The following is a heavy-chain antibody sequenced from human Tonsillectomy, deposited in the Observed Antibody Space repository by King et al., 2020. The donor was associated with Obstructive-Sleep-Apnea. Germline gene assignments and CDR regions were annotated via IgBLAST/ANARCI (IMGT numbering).Heavy chain of an antibody. CDR3: AREGGYAPQASIGESLSGAYYYYGMDV. CDR2: ISAYNGNT. J-gene: IGHJ6*02. CDR1: GYTFTSYG. Sequence: QLVQSGAEVKKPGASVKVSCKASGYTFTSYGISWVRQAPGQGLEWMGWISAYNGNTNYAQKLQGRVTMTTDTSTSTAYMELRSLRSDDTAVYYCAREGGYAPQASIGESLSGAYYYYGMDVWGQGTTVTVSS. D-gene: IGHD3-10*01. V-gene: IGHV1-18*01.